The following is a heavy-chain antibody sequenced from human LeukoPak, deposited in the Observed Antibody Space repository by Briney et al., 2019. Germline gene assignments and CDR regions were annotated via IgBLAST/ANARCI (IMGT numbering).Heavy chain of an antibody. CDR3: ARGSSSSESSYYYYGMDV. CDR1: GYTFTGYY. Sequence: GASVKVSCKASGYTFTGYYMHWVRQAPGQGLEWMGWINPNSGGTNYAQKFQGRVTMTRNTSISTAYMELSSLRSEDTAVYYCARGSSSSESSYYYYGMDVWGQGTTVTVSS. J-gene: IGHJ6*02. D-gene: IGHD6-6*01. V-gene: IGHV1-2*02. CDR2: INPNSGGT.